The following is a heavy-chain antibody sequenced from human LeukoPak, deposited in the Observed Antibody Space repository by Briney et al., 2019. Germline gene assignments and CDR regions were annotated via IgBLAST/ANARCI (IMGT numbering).Heavy chain of an antibody. V-gene: IGHV4-59*01. CDR3: ARGYCSGGSCYLYYFDY. CDR1: GGSISSYY. Sequence: SETLSLTCTVSGGSISSYYWSWIRQPPGKGLEWIGYVYYSGSTNYNPSLKSRVTISVDTSKNQFSLKLSSVTAADTAVYYCARGYCSGGSCYLYYFDYWGQGTLVTVSP. D-gene: IGHD2-15*01. J-gene: IGHJ4*02. CDR2: VYYSGST.